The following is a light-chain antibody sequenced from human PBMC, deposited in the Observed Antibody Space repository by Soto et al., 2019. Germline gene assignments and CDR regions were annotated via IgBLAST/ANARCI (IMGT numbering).Light chain of an antibody. CDR1: QGVSTW. V-gene: IGKV1D-12*01. CDR3: QQANSFPLT. Sequence: DIQMTQSPASVSASVGDRVNISCRGSQGVSTWLAWYQQKPGKAPKLLIYGASGLQRGVPSRFSGSGSGTDFTLTISSLEPEDVATYFCQQANSFPLTFGGGTRVEIK. CDR2: GAS. J-gene: IGKJ4*01.